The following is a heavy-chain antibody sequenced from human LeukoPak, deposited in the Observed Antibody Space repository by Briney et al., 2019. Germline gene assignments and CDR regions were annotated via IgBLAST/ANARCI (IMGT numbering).Heavy chain of an antibody. CDR1: GYTFTSYG. V-gene: IGHV1-18*01. CDR2: ISAYNGNT. Sequence: ASVKVSCKASGYTFTSYGISWVRQAPGQGLEWMGWISAYNGNTNYAQKLQGRVTMTTDTSTSTAYMELRSLRSDDTAVYYRAREPSYSTVPYWMWTYYYGMDVWGQGTTVTVSS. J-gene: IGHJ6*02. CDR3: AREPSYSTVPYWMWTYYYGMDV. D-gene: IGHD6-13*01.